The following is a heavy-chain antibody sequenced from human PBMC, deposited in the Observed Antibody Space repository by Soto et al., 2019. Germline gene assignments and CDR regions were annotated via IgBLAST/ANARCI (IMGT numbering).Heavy chain of an antibody. J-gene: IGHJ4*01. CDR1: GFTFSHYG. V-gene: IGHV3-30*03. Sequence: QVQLVESGGDVVQPGRSLRLSCAAPGFTFSHYGIHWVRQAPGKGLEWLAVISYDGSNKHYEDSVNGRFPVPRDNSKNTVYLHMNRPREEDTALYFCERDSGKYQGPIEYCGHGTLVTGSS. D-gene: IGHD2-2*01. CDR2: ISYDGSNK. CDR3: ERDSGKYQGPIEY.